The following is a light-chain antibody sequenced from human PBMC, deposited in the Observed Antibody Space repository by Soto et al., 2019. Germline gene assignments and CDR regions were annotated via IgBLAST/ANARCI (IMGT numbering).Light chain of an antibody. Sequence: EIMMTQSPANVSVFPGERATLSCRASQSIESDLAWYQQKPGHVPRLLIYGASTRSTGVPARFSGSGSGTEVTLTIISLQADDFAVYYCQQYSHWRTFGPGTTVEIK. CDR2: GAS. J-gene: IGKJ1*01. V-gene: IGKV3-15*01. CDR3: QQYSHWRT. CDR1: QSIESD.